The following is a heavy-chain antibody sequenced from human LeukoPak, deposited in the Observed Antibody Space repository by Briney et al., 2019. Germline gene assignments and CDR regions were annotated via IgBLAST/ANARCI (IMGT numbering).Heavy chain of an antibody. J-gene: IGHJ6*02. CDR2: IYYSGST. V-gene: IGHV4-59*01. CDR3: ARGPTMVRGVTHYYYYYGMDV. Sequence: SETLPLTCTVSGGSISIYYWSWIRQPPGKGLEWIGYIYYSGSTNYNPSLKSRVTISVDTSKNQFSLKLSSVTAADTAVYYCARGPTMVRGVTHYYYYYGMDVWGQGTTVTVSS. CDR1: GGSISIYY. D-gene: IGHD3-10*01.